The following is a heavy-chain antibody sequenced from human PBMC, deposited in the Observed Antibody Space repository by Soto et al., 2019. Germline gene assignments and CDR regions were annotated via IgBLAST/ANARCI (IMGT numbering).Heavy chain of an antibody. CDR2: IWHDGSDK. CDR1: GIAVSRYG. CDR3: ARDSSRSSEYFHR. D-gene: IGHD2-2*01. J-gene: IGHJ1*01. V-gene: IGHV3-33*01. Sequence: QEQLVESGGGVGQPGKSLRLSCVASGIAVSRYGMHWVRQAPGKGLESLAFIWHDGSDKYYADSVKGRFTISRDNSKNTLIFEMNRLKVEDTSVYYCARDSSRSSEYFHRWGQGNLVTVSS.